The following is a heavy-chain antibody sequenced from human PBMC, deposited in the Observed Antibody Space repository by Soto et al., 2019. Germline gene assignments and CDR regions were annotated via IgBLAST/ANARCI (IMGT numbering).Heavy chain of an antibody. CDR1: GFTFSNYA. CDR2: ILFDGTNQ. J-gene: IGHJ4*02. V-gene: IGHV3-30-3*01. Sequence: GGSLRLSCAASGFTFSNYAMHWVRQAPGKGLEWVAVILFDGTNQYYADSVKGRFTISRDNSKDTLFLQMNSLRSDDTAVYYYARDSPLLYYYDSSGYPDYWGQGTPVTVSS. CDR3: ARDSPLLYYYDSSGYPDY. D-gene: IGHD3-22*01.